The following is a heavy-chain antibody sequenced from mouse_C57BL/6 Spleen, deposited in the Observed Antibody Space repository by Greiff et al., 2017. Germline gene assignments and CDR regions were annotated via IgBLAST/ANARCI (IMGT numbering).Heavy chain of an antibody. J-gene: IGHJ4*01. Sequence: VKLQQPGAELVKPGASVKMSCKASGYNFNSYWITWVKQRPGQGLEWIGDIYPGSGSTNYTAKFTSKATLTVDTSSSTAYMQLSSLTSEDTAVCSSARGLRGYAMDYWGQGTSVTVSS. CDR1: GYNFNSYW. CDR2: IYPGSGST. CDR3: ARGLRGYAMDY. V-gene: IGHV1-55*01. D-gene: IGHD1-1*01.